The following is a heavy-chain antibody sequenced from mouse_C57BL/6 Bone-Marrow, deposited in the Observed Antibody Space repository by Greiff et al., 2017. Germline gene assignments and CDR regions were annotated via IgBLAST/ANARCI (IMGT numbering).Heavy chain of an antibody. D-gene: IGHD1-1*01. CDR1: GYTFTNYW. Sequence: QVQLKESGAELVRPGTSVKMSCKASGYTFTNYWIGWAKQRPGHGLEWIGDIYPGGGYTNYNEKFKGKATLTADKSSSTACMQFSSLTSEDSAIYYCARSDRIYYYGSSYYAMDYWGQGTSVTVSS. V-gene: IGHV1-63*01. CDR3: ARSDRIYYYGSSYYAMDY. CDR2: IYPGGGYT. J-gene: IGHJ4*01.